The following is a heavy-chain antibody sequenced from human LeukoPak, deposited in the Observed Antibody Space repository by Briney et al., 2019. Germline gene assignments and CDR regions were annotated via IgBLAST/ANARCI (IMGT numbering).Heavy chain of an antibody. CDR2: MNPNSGNT. D-gene: IGHD3-22*01. V-gene: IGHV1-8*01. J-gene: IGHJ5*02. Sequence: ASVKVSCKASGYTFTSYDINWVRQATGQGLEWMGWMNPNSGNTGYAQKFQGRVTMTRNTSISTAYMELSSLRSEDTAVYYCARGNPEYYYDSSGYHNWFDPWGQGTLVTASS. CDR3: ARGNPEYYYDSSGYHNWFDP. CDR1: GYTFTSYD.